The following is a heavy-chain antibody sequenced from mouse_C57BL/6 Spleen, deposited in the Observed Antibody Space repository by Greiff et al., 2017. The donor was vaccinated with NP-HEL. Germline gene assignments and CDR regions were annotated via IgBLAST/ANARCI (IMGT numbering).Heavy chain of an antibody. V-gene: IGHV1-52*01. CDR1: GYTFTSYW. CDR2: IDPSDSET. Sequence: VQLQQPGAELVRPGSSVKLSCKASGYTFTSYWMHWVKQRPIQGLEWIGNIDPSDSETHYNQKFKDKATLTVDKSSSTAYMQLSSLTSEDSAVYYCAREQLRLQGDAMDYWGQGTSVTVSS. J-gene: IGHJ4*01. D-gene: IGHD3-2*02. CDR3: AREQLRLQGDAMDY.